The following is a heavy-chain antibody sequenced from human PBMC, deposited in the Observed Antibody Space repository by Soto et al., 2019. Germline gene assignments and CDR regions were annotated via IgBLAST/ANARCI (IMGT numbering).Heavy chain of an antibody. CDR1: GGSICSYD. V-gene: IGHV4-59*08. J-gene: IGHJ4*02. Sequence: SETLSLTCTVSGGSICSYDWSWIRQPPGKGLEWIGYIYYSRSTNYNPSLKSRVTISVDTSKNQFSLKLSSVTAADTAVYYCARSDEGITIFGVVITPFDYWGQGTLLTVSS. D-gene: IGHD3-3*01. CDR3: ARSDEGITIFGVVITPFDY. CDR2: IYYSRST.